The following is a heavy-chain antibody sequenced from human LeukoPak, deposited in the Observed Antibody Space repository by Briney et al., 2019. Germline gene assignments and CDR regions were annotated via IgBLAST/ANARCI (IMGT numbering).Heavy chain of an antibody. D-gene: IGHD3-22*01. CDR2: IYYSGST. CDR3: ARATAPPSNYYDSSGIPLWFDP. CDR1: GGSISSYY. V-gene: IGHV4-59*01. J-gene: IGHJ5*02. Sequence: TSETLSLTCTVSGGSISSYYWSWIRQPPGKGLEGIGYIYYSGSTNYNPSLKSRVTISVDTSKNQFSLKLSSVTAADTAVYYCARATAPPSNYYDSSGIPLWFDPWGQGTLVTVSS.